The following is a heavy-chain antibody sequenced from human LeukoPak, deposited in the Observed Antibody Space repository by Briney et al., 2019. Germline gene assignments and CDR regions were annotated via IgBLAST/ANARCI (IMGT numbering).Heavy chain of an antibody. CDR1: GGSFSGYY. CDR2: INHSGST. CDR3: ARSYHSWNYYMDV. D-gene: IGHD1-20*01. V-gene: IGHV4-34*01. Sequence: SETLSLTCAVYGGSFSGYYWSWIRQPPGKGLEWIGEINHSGSTNYNPSLKSRVTISVDTSKSQFSLKLSSVTAADTAVYYCARSYHSWNYYMDVWGKGTTVTVSS. J-gene: IGHJ6*03.